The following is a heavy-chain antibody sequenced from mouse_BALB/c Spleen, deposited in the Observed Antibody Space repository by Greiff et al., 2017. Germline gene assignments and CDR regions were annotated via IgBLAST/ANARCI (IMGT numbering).Heavy chain of an antibody. J-gene: IGHJ3*01. CDR3: ARDFAY. CDR2: IYPGDGDT. Sequence: VQLQQSGPELVKPGASVKISCKASGYAFSSSWMNWVKQRPGQGLEWIGRIYPGDGDTNYNGKFKGKATLTADKSSSTAYMQLSSLTSVDSAVYFCARDFAYWGQGTLVTVSA. CDR1: GYAFSSSW. V-gene: IGHV1-82*01.